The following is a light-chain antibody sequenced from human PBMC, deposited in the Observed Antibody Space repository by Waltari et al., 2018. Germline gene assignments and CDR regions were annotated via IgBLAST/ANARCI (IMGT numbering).Light chain of an antibody. CDR1: NSDVGGYNY. V-gene: IGLV2-14*01. J-gene: IGLJ1*01. CDR3: NSYRNINTYV. CDR2: DVT. Sequence: QSALTQPAFVSGSPGQSITIFCIGTNSDVGGYNYVSWYPQHPGKAPKLMIYDVTKRPSGVSNRFSGSKSGNTASLTISGLQAEDEADYYCNSYRNINTYVFGTGTKVTVL.